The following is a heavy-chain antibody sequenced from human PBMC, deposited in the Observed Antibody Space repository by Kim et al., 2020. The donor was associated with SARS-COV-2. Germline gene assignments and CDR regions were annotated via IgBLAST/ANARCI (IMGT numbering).Heavy chain of an antibody. D-gene: IGHD6-13*01. J-gene: IGHJ2*01. CDR1: GFTFSNAW. Sequence: GGSLRLSCAASGFTFSNAWMSWVRQAPGEGLEWVGRIKSKTDGGTTDYAAPVKGRFSISRDDSKNTLYLQVNSLKTEDTAVYYCTTGNAHPQLLANWYFDLWGRGTLVTVSS. V-gene: IGHV3-15*01. CDR2: IKSKTDGGTT. CDR3: TTGNAHPQLLANWYFDL.